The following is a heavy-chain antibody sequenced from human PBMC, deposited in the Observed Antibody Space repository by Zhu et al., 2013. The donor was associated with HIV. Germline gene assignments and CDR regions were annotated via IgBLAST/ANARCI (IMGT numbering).Heavy chain of an antibody. J-gene: IGHJ4*02. CDR2: ININSGET. CDR1: GGTFMSYA. Sequence: QLQLVQSGAEVKRPGSSVKVSCKASGGTFMSYAINWVRQAPGQGLEWMGYININSGETKYAQKFRGRVTMTRDVSINTAYMELNRLRSGDTAIYYCARAGFENKRPGGYWAQGTLLTVSS. CDR3: ARAGFENKRPGGY. V-gene: IGHV1-2*02.